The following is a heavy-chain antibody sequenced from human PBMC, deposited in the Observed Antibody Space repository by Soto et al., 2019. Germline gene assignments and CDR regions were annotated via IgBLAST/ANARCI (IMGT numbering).Heavy chain of an antibody. Sequence: QITLKESGPTLVRPTQTLTLTCTFSGFSLSTNGVGVGWIRQPPGKALEWLALIYGDDDHRYSPSLKTRLINTKDTSKNQGVLTSTKFDQADTATYYGAREMYYSTYFDSWGQGTLVTVSS. J-gene: IGHJ4*02. CDR1: GFSLSTNGVG. CDR2: IYGDDDH. D-gene: IGHD3-10*01. V-gene: IGHV2-5*02. CDR3: AREMYYSTYFDS.